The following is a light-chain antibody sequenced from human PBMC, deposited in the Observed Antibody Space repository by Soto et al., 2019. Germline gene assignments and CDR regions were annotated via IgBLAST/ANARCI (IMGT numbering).Light chain of an antibody. CDR3: QQYNYYWT. J-gene: IGKJ1*01. Sequence: IRMTQSPSSFSASTGARVAITCRASQGISSYLAWYQQKPGKAPKLLIYAASTLQSGVPSRFSGSGSGTDFTLTISCLQSEDFATYYCQQYNYYWTFGQGTKVDIK. CDR2: AAS. V-gene: IGKV1-8*01. CDR1: QGISSY.